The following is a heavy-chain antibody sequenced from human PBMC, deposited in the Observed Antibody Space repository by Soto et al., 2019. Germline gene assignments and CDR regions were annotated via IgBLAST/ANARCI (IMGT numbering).Heavy chain of an antibody. Sequence: SETLSLTCTVSGGSISSSSYYWGWIRQPPGKGLEWIGSIYYSGSTYYNPSLKSRVTISVDTSKNQFSLKLSSVTAADTAVYYCAGGLWFGELTSYYYYMDVWGKGTTVTVSS. CDR2: IYYSGST. CDR3: AGGLWFGELTSYYYYMDV. J-gene: IGHJ6*03. CDR1: GGSISSSSYY. D-gene: IGHD3-10*01. V-gene: IGHV4-39*01.